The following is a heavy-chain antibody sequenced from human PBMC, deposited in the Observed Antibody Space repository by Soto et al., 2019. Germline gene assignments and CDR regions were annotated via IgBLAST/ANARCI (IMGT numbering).Heavy chain of an antibody. J-gene: IGHJ5*02. Sequence: QVQLVESGGGLVKPGGSLRLSCAASGFTFSDYYMSWIRQAPGKGLEWLSYISGSSDNTNYADSVKGRFTISRDNAKKSLYPEMNSLRAEDTAVYYCATITMMTWGQGTLVTVSS. CDR1: GFTFSDYY. D-gene: IGHD3-22*01. CDR2: ISGSSDNT. V-gene: IGHV3-11*06. CDR3: ATITMMT.